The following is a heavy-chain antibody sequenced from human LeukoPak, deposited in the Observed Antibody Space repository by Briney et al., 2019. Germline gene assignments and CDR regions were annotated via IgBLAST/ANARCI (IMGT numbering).Heavy chain of an antibody. V-gene: IGHV1-2*02. CDR1: GYTFTGYY. J-gene: IGHJ5*02. Sequence: WASVKVSCKASGYTFTGYYMHWVRQAPGQGLEWMGWINPNSGGTDYAQKFQGRVTMTRDTSISTAYMELTRLRSDDTAVYYCARGRYCSDGNCYHNWFDPWGQGTLVTVSS. CDR3: ARGRYCSDGNCYHNWFDP. CDR2: INPNSGGT. D-gene: IGHD2-15*01.